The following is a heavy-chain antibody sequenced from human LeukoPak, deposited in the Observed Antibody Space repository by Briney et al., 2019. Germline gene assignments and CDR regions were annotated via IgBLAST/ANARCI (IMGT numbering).Heavy chain of an antibody. J-gene: IGHJ3*02. D-gene: IGHD2-21*01. CDR3: ARRLFPSSHPDAFDI. V-gene: IGHV1-3*01. CDR1: GYTFTSYA. CDR2: INAGNGNT. Sequence: ASVKVSCKASGYTFTSYAMHWVRQAPGQRLEWMGWINAGNGNTKYSQKFQGRVTITRDTSASTAYMELSSLRSEDTAVYYCARRLFPSSHPDAFDIWGQGTMVTVSS.